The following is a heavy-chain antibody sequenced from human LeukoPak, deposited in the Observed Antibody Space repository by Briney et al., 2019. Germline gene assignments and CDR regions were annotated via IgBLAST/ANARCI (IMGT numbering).Heavy chain of an antibody. D-gene: IGHD6-13*01. J-gene: IGHJ4*02. CDR1: GGSFSGYY. CDR2: INHSGST. Sequence: PSETLSLTCAVYGGSFSGYYWSWIRQPPGKGLEWIGEINHSGSTNYNPSLKSRVTISVDTSKNQFSLKLSSVTAADTAVNYCARGGSSSWYGLNSWGQGTLVTVSS. V-gene: IGHV4-34*01. CDR3: ARGGSSSWYGLNS.